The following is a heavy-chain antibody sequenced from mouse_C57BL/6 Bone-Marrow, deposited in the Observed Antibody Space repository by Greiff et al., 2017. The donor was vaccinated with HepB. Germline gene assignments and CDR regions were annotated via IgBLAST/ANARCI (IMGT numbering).Heavy chain of an antibody. D-gene: IGHD2-4*01. J-gene: IGHJ2*01. Sequence: VHVKQSGAELVRPGASVKLSCTASGFNIKDDYMHWVKQRPEQGLEWIGWIDPENGDTEYASKFQGKATITADTSSNTAYLQLSSLTSEDTAVYYCTYDYDGPHWGQGTTLTVSS. CDR1: GFNIKDDY. CDR3: TYDYDGPH. V-gene: IGHV14-4*01. CDR2: IDPENGDT.